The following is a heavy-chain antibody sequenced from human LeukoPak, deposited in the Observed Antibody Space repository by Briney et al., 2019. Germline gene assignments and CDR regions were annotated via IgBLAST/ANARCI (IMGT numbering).Heavy chain of an antibody. CDR2: ISGSGGST. CDR3: AKDLAPHIWFGELFPYYYHYGMDV. CDR1: GFTFSSYA. J-gene: IGHJ6*02. V-gene: IGHV3-23*01. D-gene: IGHD3-10*01. Sequence: PGGSLRLSCAASGFTFSSYAMSWVRQAPGKGLEWVSAISGSGGSTYYADSVKGRFTISRDNSKNTLYLQMNSLRAEDTAVYYCAKDLAPHIWFGELFPYYYHYGMDVWGQGTTVTVSS.